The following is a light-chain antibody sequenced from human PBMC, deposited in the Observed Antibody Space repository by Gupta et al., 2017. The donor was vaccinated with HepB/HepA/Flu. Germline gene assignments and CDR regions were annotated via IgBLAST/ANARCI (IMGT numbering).Light chain of an antibody. CDR2: RDY. J-gene: IGLJ2*01. CDR1: TSNIGRNS. V-gene: IGLV1-47*01. CDR3: GAWDDTLSGAV. Sequence: QSVLTQPPSASGTPAQRVTISCSGGTSNIGRNSVYWYQQFPGSAPQLLIYRDYQRPSGVPERFSGSKSGTSASLAISGLRSGDEAHYYCGAWDDTLSGAVFGGGTKLTVL.